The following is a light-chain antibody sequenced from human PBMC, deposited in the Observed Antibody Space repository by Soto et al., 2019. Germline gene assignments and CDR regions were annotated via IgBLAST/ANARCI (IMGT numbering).Light chain of an antibody. Sequence: ILLTQSPSSLSASVGDRVTITCRASQGIDSSFAWYQEKPRKAPKLLIYAASSLQSGVPSKFNRSGTGNPFTHLFTSLQPGDFPTYYCRQLHDCPITCGQGIRLEI. CDR3: RQLHDCPIT. CDR2: AAS. J-gene: IGKJ5*01. CDR1: QGIDSS. V-gene: IGKV1-9*01.